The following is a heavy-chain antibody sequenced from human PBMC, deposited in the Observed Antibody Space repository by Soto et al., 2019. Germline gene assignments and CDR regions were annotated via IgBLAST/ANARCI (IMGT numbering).Heavy chain of an antibody. Sequence: EVQLLESGGGLVQPGGSLRLSCAASGFTFSNYVMSWVRQAPGKGLEWVSLISGSGDSAYYADSVKGRFTISRDSSKNTLFLQMNRLRAEDTAVYFCAKLGRYCSTFSCYVDYWGQGTLVTVSS. D-gene: IGHD2-2*01. CDR1: GFTFSNYV. CDR3: AKLGRYCSTFSCYVDY. V-gene: IGHV3-23*01. CDR2: ISGSGDSA. J-gene: IGHJ4*02.